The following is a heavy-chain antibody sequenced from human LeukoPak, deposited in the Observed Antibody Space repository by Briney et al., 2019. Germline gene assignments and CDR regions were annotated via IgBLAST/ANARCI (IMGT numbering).Heavy chain of an antibody. CDR1: GFTFSSYW. J-gene: IGHJ3*02. V-gene: IGHV3-7*01. D-gene: IGHD3-3*01. Sequence: GGSLRLSCAASGFTFSSYWMSWVRQAPGKGLEWVANIKQDGSEKYYVDSVKGRFTISRDNAKNTLYLQMNSLRVEDMAVYYCASGIGVGDSFDIWGQGTMVTVSS. CDR3: ASGIGVGDSFDI. CDR2: IKQDGSEK.